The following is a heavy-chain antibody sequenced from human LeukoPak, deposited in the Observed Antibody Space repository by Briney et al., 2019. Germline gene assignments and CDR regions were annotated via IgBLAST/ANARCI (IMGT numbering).Heavy chain of an antibody. J-gene: IGHJ6*03. CDR2: IKQDGSEK. CDR1: GFIFSSYW. D-gene: IGHD3-10*01. Sequence: HPGGSLRLSCAGSGFIFSSYWMSWVRQAPGKGLEWVANIKQDGSEKNYVESVMGRFTISSDNSKNTLYLQMNSLRAEDTAVYYCARAYGSGSAYNYYYMDVWGKGTTVTISS. V-gene: IGHV3-7*04. CDR3: ARAYGSGSAYNYYYMDV.